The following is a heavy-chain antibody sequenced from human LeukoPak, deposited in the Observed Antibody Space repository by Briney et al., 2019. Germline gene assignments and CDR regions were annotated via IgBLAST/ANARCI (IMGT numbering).Heavy chain of an antibody. J-gene: IGHJ5*02. CDR1: GLNFPGNA. CDR2: IRGESYGGAA. V-gene: IGHV3-49*03. Sequence: GGSLRLSXTVSGLNFPGNAINWFRQPPGKGLEWVSYIRGESYGGAADFAPSVRDRFTLSRDDSKSSAYLQMNNLKIDDTAVYYCTGSGFEHWGQGTRVIVSS. D-gene: IGHD5-12*01. CDR3: TGSGFEH.